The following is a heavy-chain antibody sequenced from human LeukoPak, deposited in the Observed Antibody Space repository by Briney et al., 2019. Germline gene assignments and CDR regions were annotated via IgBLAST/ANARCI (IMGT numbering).Heavy chain of an antibody. J-gene: IGHJ4*02. CDR3: AVISFPNAYYFDY. CDR2: ISGSGGST. D-gene: IGHD3-16*02. V-gene: IGHV3-23*01. Sequence: GGSLXLSCAAXXXXXXSXAXSXVRQAXXXXXXWVSAISGSGGSTYYADSVKGRFTISRDNSKNTLYLQMNSLRAEDTAVYYCAVISFPNAYYFDYWGQGTLVTVSS. CDR1: XXXXXSXA.